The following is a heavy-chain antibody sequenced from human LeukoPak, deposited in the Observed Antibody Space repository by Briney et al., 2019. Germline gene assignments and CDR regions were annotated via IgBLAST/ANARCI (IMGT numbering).Heavy chain of an antibody. CDR3: ARGGPYDYYFDY. V-gene: IGHV4-59*01. CDR1: GGSMTNYY. D-gene: IGHD5-12*01. CDR2: IYYSGST. Sequence: SETLSLTCSVSGGSMTNYYWSWIRQPPGKGLEWIGYIYYSGSTNYNPSLKSRVTISVDTSKNQFSLRLTSVAAADTAVYYCARGGPYDYYFDYWGQGTLVTVSS. J-gene: IGHJ4*02.